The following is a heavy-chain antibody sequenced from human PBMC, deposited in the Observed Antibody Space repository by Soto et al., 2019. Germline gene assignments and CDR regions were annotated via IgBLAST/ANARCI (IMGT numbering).Heavy chain of an antibody. V-gene: IGHV1-3*01. Sequence: GASVKVSCKASGYTFTSYAMHWVRQAPGQRLEWMGWINAGNGNTKYSQKFQGRVTITRDTSASTAYMELSSLRSEDTAVYYCARGKQQLVGPDAFDIWGQGTMVTVSS. CDR1: GYTFTSYA. CDR2: INAGNGNT. CDR3: ARGKQQLVGPDAFDI. J-gene: IGHJ3*02. D-gene: IGHD6-13*01.